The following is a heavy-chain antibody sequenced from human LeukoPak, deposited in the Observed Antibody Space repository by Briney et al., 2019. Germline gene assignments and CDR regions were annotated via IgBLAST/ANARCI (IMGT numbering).Heavy chain of an antibody. CDR2: ISWNSGSI. D-gene: IGHD6-13*01. Sequence: ETGGSLRLSCAASGFTFDDYAMHWVRQAPGKGLEWVSGISWNSGSIGYADSVKVRFTISRDNAKNSLYLQMNSLRAEDMALYYCAKAGSSWYYFDYWGQGTLVTVSS. V-gene: IGHV3-9*03. CDR3: AKAGSSWYYFDY. J-gene: IGHJ4*02. CDR1: GFTFDDYA.